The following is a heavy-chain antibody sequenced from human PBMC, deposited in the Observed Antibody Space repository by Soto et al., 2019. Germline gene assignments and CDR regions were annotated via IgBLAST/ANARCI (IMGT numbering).Heavy chain of an antibody. J-gene: IGHJ6*02. D-gene: IGHD2-15*01. CDR3: ARPLGYCSGGSCYSLSSTYCHGMDV. Sequence: AASVKVSCKASGYTFTSYGVNWVRQAPGQGLEWMGWIRSYNNSTNYAQKLQGRVTMTTDTSTNTAYMELRSLRSDDTAVYYCARPLGYCSGGSCYSLSSTYCHGMDVWGQGTTVTVS. CDR2: IRSYNNST. CDR1: GYTFTSYG. V-gene: IGHV1-18*01.